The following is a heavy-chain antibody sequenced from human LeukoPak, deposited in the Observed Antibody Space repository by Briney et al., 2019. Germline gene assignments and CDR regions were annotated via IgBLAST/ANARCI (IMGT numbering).Heavy chain of an antibody. J-gene: IGHJ4*02. CDR2: ITSSGYTI. V-gene: IGHV3-48*03. CDR3: ARGRYYFDY. CDR1: GFTFSGYE. Sequence: GGSLRLSCAASGFTFSGYEMNWVRQAPGKGLEWVSYITSSGYTIYYADSVKGRFTISRDNAKNSLYPQMNSLRAEDTAVYYCARGRYYFDYWGQGTLVTVSS.